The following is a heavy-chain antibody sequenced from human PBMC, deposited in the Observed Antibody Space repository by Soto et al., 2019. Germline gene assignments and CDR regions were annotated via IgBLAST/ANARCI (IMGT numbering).Heavy chain of an antibody. Sequence: PSETLSLTCSVSGASIYNGGYFWSWIRQPPGKGLEWIGYIYYSGSTNYNPSLKSRVTISVDTSKNQFSLKLTSVTAADTAVYYCARESYSYGNAGKFDYWGQGTLVTVSS. CDR2: IYYSGST. D-gene: IGHD5-18*01. V-gene: IGHV4-61*08. CDR3: ARESYSYGNAGKFDY. CDR1: GASIYNGGYF. J-gene: IGHJ4*02.